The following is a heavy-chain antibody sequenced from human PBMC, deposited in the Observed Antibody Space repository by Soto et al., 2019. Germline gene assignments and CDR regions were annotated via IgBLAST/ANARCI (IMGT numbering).Heavy chain of an antibody. Sequence: EMQLLESGGGLVQPGGSLRLSCAASGVAFSTYAMSWVRQAPGKGLEWVSRIRGGGGNTNYASSVKGRFTISRDNSKNTLYLQMNSLGAEDTALYYCAKLVNSDSDYWGQGTLVTVSS. CDR2: IRGGGGNT. J-gene: IGHJ4*02. CDR1: GVAFSTYA. D-gene: IGHD3-16*02. V-gene: IGHV3-23*01. CDR3: AKLVNSDSDY.